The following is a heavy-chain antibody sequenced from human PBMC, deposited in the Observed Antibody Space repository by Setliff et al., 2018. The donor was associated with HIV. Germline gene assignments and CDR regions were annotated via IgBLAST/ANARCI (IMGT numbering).Heavy chain of an antibody. V-gene: IGHV4-30-4*08. CDR1: GDSISSGDYY. CDR3: ARTKADGYNGVFDS. D-gene: IGHD5-12*01. Sequence: SETLSLTCTVSGDSISSGDYYWSWIRQPPGKGLEWIGNIYYSGSTYYNPSLKSRVTISVDTSKNRFSLRLTSVTAADTAVHYSARTKADGYNGVFDSWGQGTLGTVSS. CDR2: IYYSGST. J-gene: IGHJ4*02.